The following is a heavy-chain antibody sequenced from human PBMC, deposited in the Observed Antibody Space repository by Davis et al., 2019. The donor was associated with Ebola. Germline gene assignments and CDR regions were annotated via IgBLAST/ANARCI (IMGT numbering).Heavy chain of an antibody. CDR2: ISTSGGST. D-gene: IGHD3-10*01. CDR1: GFTFSSYA. CDR3: TRVLPLGGVDY. Sequence: GESLKISCAASGFTFSSYAVSWVRQAPGKGLEWVSAISTSGGSTYYADSVKGRFTISRDNSKNTLYLQMNSLKTEDTAVYYCTRVLPLGGVDYWGQGTLVTVSS. V-gene: IGHV3-23*01. J-gene: IGHJ4*02.